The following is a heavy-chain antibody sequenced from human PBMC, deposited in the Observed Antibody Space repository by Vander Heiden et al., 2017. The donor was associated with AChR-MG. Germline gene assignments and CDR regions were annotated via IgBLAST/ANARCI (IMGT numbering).Heavy chain of an antibody. CDR3: TRERPISAVIDS. V-gene: IGHV3-48*01. Sequence: VESGGGLVQPGGSLRPSCVASGFTFGTYNMNWVRQAPGKGLEWVSYISTSSSSIYYADSVRGRFTISRDNAKNSLYLRMNSLRGEDTAVYYCTRERPISAVIDSWGQGTWSPSPQ. CDR1: GFTFGTYN. J-gene: IGHJ4*02. CDR2: ISTSSSSI. D-gene: IGHD3-22*01.